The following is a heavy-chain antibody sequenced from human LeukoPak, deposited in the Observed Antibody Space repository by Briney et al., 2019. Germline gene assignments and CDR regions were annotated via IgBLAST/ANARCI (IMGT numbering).Heavy chain of an antibody. J-gene: IGHJ4*02. V-gene: IGHV3-30-3*01. CDR1: GFTFSSYA. CDR3: ARAYVYGLDSSGVFFDY. Sequence: GGSLRLSCAASGFTFSSYAMHWVRQAPGKRLEWVAVISYDGSNKYYADSVKGRFTISRDNSKNTLYLQMNSLRAEDTAVYYCARAYVYGLDSSGVFFDYWGQGTLVTVSS. D-gene: IGHD3/OR15-3a*01. CDR2: ISYDGSNK.